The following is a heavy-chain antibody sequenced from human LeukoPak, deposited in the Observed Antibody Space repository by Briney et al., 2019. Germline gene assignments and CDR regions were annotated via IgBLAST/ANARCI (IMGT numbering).Heavy chain of an antibody. CDR2: IWYDGSKK. Sequence: PGGSLRLSCAASGFTFSSYGMHWVRQAPGKGLGGGAVIWYDGSKKYYADSGKGRFTISRDNSKKTLYLKMNRQRAEDTAVYYCARNRGYSGRDYFDYWGQGTLVTVSS. J-gene: IGHJ4*02. V-gene: IGHV3-33*01. CDR3: ARNRGYSGRDYFDY. CDR1: GFTFSSYG. D-gene: IGHD5-12*01.